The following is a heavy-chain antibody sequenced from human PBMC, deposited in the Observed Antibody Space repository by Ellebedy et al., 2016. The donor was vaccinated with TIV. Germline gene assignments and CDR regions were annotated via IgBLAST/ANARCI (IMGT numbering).Heavy chain of an antibody. CDR3: ARDREANLWEKLHYHYGMDV. J-gene: IGHJ6*02. Sequence: PGGSLRLSCAASGFPFRTYTMNWVRQAPGKGLEWVSRISSNSTYLYYADSVKGRFIISRDNAKNALFLQLNSLRVDDTAVYYCARDREANLWEKLHYHYGMDVWGQGTTVAVSS. V-gene: IGHV3-21*01. CDR1: GFPFRTYT. D-gene: IGHD1-26*01. CDR2: ISSNSTYL.